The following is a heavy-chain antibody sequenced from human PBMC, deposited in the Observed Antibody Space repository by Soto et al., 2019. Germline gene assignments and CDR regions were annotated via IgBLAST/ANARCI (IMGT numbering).Heavy chain of an antibody. V-gene: IGHV1-69*06. CDR2: FIPIFGKA. Sequence: QVQLVQSGAEVKKPGSSVKVSCKASGGAFDDVVLSWVRQAPGQGLEWMGGFIPIFGKANYAQKFQGGVTITADKSTTTVYMELSSLKSEDTAVYYCAAGKRGGYGSYYYSLDVW. CDR3: AAGKRGGYGSYYYSLDV. CDR1: GGAFDDVV. D-gene: IGHD3-10*01. J-gene: IGHJ6*01.